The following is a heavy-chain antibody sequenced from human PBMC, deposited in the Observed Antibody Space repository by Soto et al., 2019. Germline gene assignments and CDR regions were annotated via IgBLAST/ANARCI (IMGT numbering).Heavy chain of an antibody. J-gene: IGHJ6*02. CDR2: INPNSGGT. D-gene: IGHD2-15*01. Sequence: ASVKVSCKASGYTFTGYYMHWVRQAPGQGLEWMGWINPNSGGTNYAQKFQGWVTMTRDTSISTAYMELSRLRSDDTAVYYCARMLPTGGYYYYGMDVWGQGTTVTVSS. V-gene: IGHV1-2*04. CDR3: ARMLPTGGYYYYGMDV. CDR1: GYTFTGYY.